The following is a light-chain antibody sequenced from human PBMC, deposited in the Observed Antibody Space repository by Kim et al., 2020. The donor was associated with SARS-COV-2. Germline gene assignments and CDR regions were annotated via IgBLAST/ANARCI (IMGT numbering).Light chain of an antibody. CDR2: GAS. CDR1: QSVSSN. CDR3: QQYNNWPQRT. Sequence: SPGERATRSCRASQSVSSNLAWYQQKPGQAPRLLIYGASTRATGIPARFSGSGSGTEFTLTISSLQSEDFAVYYCQQYNNWPQRTFGQGTKVDIK. V-gene: IGKV3-15*01. J-gene: IGKJ1*01.